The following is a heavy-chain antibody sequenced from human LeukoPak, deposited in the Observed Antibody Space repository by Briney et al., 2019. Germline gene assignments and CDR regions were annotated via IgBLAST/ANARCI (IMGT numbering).Heavy chain of an antibody. CDR3: ARRGYCSSTSCYRLFNWFDP. CDR1: RYSISSGYY. CDR2: IYHSGST. V-gene: IGHV4-38-2*02. D-gene: IGHD2-2*02. J-gene: IGHJ5*02. Sequence: PSETLSLTCTVSRYSISSGYYWGWIRQPPGKGPEWIGSIYHSGSTYYNPSLQSRVTISVDTSKNQFSLKLSSVTAADTAVYYCARRGYCSSTSCYRLFNWFDPWGQGTLVTVSS.